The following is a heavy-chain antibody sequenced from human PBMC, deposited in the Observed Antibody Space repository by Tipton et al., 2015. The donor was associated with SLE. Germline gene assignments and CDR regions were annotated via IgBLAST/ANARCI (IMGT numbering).Heavy chain of an antibody. CDR3: ARHPRHITASGTFPKAGSQY. V-gene: IGHV4-59*08. CDR2: ISYSGST. Sequence: TLSLTCSVSDDSIRDYYFSWIRQPPGKELEWIGYISYSGSTVYNPSLESRVTISLDTSNNQFSLKVTSVTAADSAVYYCARHPRHITASGTFPKAGSQYWGQGTLVTVSS. D-gene: IGHD3-10*01. CDR1: DDSIRDYY. J-gene: IGHJ1*01.